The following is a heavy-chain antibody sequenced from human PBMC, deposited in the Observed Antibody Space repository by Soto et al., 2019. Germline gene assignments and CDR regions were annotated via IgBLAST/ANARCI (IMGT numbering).Heavy chain of an antibody. CDR3: ANLKGLYTFHGYYGMDV. D-gene: IGHD3-16*01. Sequence: QVQLVESGGGVVQPGRSLRLSCAASGFTFSSYGMHWVRQAPGKGLEWVAVISYDGSNKYYADSVKGRFTISRDNSKNTLYLQMNSLRAEDTAVYYCANLKGLYTFHGYYGMDVWGQGTTVTVSS. V-gene: IGHV3-30*18. CDR2: ISYDGSNK. J-gene: IGHJ6*02. CDR1: GFTFSSYG.